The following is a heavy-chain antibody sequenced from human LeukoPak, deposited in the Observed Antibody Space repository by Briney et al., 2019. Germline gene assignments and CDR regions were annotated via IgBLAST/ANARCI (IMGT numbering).Heavy chain of an antibody. J-gene: IGHJ4*02. CDR2: IYYSGST. Sequence: SETLSLTCTVSGGSISSYYWSWIRQPPGKGLEWIGYIYYSGSTNYNPSLKSRVTISVDTSKNQFSLKLSSVTAADTAVYYCARVIAPRVRGVTSVPYYFDYWGQGTLVTVSS. V-gene: IGHV4-59*01. D-gene: IGHD3-10*01. CDR1: GGSISSYY. CDR3: ARVIAPRVRGVTSVPYYFDY.